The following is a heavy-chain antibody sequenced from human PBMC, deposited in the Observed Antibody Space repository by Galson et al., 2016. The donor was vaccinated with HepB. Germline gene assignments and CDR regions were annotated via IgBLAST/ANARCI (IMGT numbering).Heavy chain of an antibody. CDR2: IYYSGST. CDR3: ARAYRGRWYFDL. V-gene: IGHV4-31*11. Sequence: TLSLTCDVYGGSFSGYYWSWIRQHPGKGLEWIGYIYYSGSTYYNPSLKSRVTISVDTSKNQFSLKLSSVTAADTAVYYCARAYRGRWYFDLWGRGTLVTVSS. CDR1: GGSFSGYY. D-gene: IGHD3-10*01. J-gene: IGHJ2*01.